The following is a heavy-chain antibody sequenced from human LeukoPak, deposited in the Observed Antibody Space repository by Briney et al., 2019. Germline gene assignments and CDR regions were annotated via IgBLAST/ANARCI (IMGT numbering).Heavy chain of an antibody. Sequence: GGSLRLSCAASGFTFSSYSMNWVRQAPGKGLEWVSSISSSSSYIYYADSVKGRFTISRENAKNSLYLQMNSLRAEDTAVYYCARSYGSGSYIYYYYYMDVWGKGTTVTVSS. J-gene: IGHJ6*03. CDR3: ARSYGSGSYIYYYYYMDV. CDR1: GFTFSSYS. D-gene: IGHD3-10*01. CDR2: ISSSSSYI. V-gene: IGHV3-21*01.